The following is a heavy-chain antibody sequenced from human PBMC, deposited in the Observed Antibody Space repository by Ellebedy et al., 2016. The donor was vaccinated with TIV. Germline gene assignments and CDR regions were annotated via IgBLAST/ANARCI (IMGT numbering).Heavy chain of an antibody. D-gene: IGHD2-8*01. Sequence: GESLKISCAASGFTVSSNYMSWVRQAPGKGLEWVSVIYSGGSTYYADSVKGRFTISRDNSKNTLYLQMNSLRAEDTAVYYCARGMTSGGMDVWGQGTTVTVSS. CDR2: IYSGGST. CDR1: GFTVSSNY. CDR3: ARGMTSGGMDV. V-gene: IGHV3-66*01. J-gene: IGHJ6*02.